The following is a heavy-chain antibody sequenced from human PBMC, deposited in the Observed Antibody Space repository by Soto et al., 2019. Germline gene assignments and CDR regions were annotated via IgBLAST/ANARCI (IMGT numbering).Heavy chain of an antibody. CDR2: ISGSGGST. CDR3: AKDEAAAAPPGPYYGMDV. V-gene: IGHV3-23*01. D-gene: IGHD6-13*01. CDR1: GFTFSSYA. Sequence: LRLSFAASGFTFSSYAMSWVRQAPGKGLEWVSAISGSGGSTYYADSVKGRFTISRDNSKNTLYLQMNSLRAEDTAVYYCAKDEAAAAPPGPYYGMDVWGQGTTVTAP. J-gene: IGHJ6*02.